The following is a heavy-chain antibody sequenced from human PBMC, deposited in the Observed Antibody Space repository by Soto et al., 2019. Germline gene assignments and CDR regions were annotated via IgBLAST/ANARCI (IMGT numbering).Heavy chain of an antibody. CDR3: AAHHYDILTGYQDIRRGPIDY. J-gene: IGHJ4*02. Sequence: QVQLQESGPGLVKPSQTLSLTCTVSGGSISSGGYYWSWIRQHPGKGLEWIGYIYYSGSTYYNPSLKSRVTLSVDTSKNQCSLKLSSVTAADTAVYYCAAHHYDILTGYQDIRRGPIDYWGQGTLVTVSS. D-gene: IGHD3-9*01. CDR2: IYYSGST. CDR1: GGSISSGGYY. V-gene: IGHV4-31*03.